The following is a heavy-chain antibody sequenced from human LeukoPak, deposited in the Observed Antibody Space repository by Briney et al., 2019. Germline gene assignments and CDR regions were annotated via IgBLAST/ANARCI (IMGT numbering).Heavy chain of an antibody. V-gene: IGHV3-21*01. CDR2: ISSSSSYI. J-gene: IGHJ6*02. CDR3: ARDPGSSYYGMDV. Sequence: PGGSLRLSCAASGFTFSSYSMNWVRQAPGKGLEWVSSISSSSSYIYYADSVKGRFTISRDNAKNSLYLQMNSLRAEDTAVYYCARDPGSSYYGMDVWGQGTTVTVFS. D-gene: IGHD2-15*01. CDR1: GFTFSSYS.